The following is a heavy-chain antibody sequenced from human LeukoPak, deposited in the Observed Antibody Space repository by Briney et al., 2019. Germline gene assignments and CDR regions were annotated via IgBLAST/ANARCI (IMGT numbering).Heavy chain of an antibody. CDR3: ARSSSWYSGWFDP. CDR2: IYYSGST. Sequence: PSETLSLTCSVAGGSISSYYWSWIRQPPGKGLEWIGYIYYSGSTNYNPSLKSRVTISVDTSKNQFSLKLSSVTAADTAVYYCARSSSWYSGWFDPWGQGTLVTVSS. D-gene: IGHD6-13*01. V-gene: IGHV4-59*01. J-gene: IGHJ5*02. CDR1: GGSISSYY.